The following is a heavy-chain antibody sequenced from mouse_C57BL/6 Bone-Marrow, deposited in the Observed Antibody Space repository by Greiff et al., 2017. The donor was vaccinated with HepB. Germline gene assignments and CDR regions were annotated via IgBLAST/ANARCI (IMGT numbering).Heavy chain of an antibody. Sequence: VQLVESGAELARPGASVKLSCKASGYTFTSYGISWVKQRTGQGLEWIGEIYPRSGNTYYNEKFKGKAALTADKSSSTAYMELRSLTSEDSAVYFCARDFHYYGSLDYWGQGTTLTVSS. CDR2: IYPRSGNT. J-gene: IGHJ2*01. CDR3: ARDFHYYGSLDY. V-gene: IGHV1-81*01. CDR1: GYTFTSYG. D-gene: IGHD1-1*01.